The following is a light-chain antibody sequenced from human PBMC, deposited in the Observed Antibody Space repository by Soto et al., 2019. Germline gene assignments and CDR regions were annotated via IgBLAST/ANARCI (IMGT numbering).Light chain of an antibody. V-gene: IGKV3-20*01. CDR3: QQYGSSSFT. Sequence: EIVLTQSPGTLSLSPGERATLSCRASQSVSSSYLAWYQQTPGQAPRLLIYGASSRATGIPDRFSGSGSGTDFTLTISRLEPEDFAVYYCQQYGSSSFTFGPGTKVDIK. CDR1: QSVSSSY. J-gene: IGKJ3*01. CDR2: GAS.